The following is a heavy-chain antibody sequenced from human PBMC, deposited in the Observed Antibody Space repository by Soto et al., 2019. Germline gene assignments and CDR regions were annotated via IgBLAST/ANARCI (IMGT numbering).Heavy chain of an antibody. V-gene: IGHV4-39*01. D-gene: IGHD4-4*01. J-gene: IGHJ4*02. CDR2: IYYSGST. CDR3: AGENSYNSDYYYYFDS. CDR1: GGSISSSSYA. Sequence: PSETLSLTCTVSGGSISSSSYAWAWIRQPPGKGLEWIGSIYYSGSTDYSPSLKSRVTISVDMSKNQFSLKVRSVTAADTAVYYCAGENSYNSDYYYYFDSWGQGTLVTVSS.